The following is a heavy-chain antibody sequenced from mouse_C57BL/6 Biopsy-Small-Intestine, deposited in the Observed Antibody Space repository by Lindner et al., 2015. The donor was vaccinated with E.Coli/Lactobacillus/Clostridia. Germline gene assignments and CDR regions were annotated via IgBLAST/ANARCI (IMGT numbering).Heavy chain of an antibody. CDR3: ARNHEYYFDY. J-gene: IGHJ2*01. CDR2: IYPRSGNT. Sequence: VQLQESGAELARPGASVKLSCKASGYTSTSYGISWVKQRTGQGLEWIGEIYPRSGNTYYNEKFKGKATLTADKSSSTAYMELNSLTSEDSAVYYCARNHEYYFDYWGQGTTLTVSS. CDR1: GYTSTSYG. V-gene: IGHV1-81*01.